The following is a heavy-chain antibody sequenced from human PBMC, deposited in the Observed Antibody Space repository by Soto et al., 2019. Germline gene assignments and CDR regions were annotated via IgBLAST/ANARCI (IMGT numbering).Heavy chain of an antibody. CDR1: GDSISSNNNY. CDR2: ISYSGTT. Sequence: QVQLQESGPGLVKPSQTLSLTCTVSGDSISSNNNYWSWIRQPPGEGLEWIGFISYSGTTSYSPSLKSRVAISLDTSKNQFSVSLSSVTAADTAVYYCARGRGYSYGLDPWGQGTLVTVSS. V-gene: IGHV4-30-4*01. CDR3: ARGRGYSYGLDP. J-gene: IGHJ5*02. D-gene: IGHD5-18*01.